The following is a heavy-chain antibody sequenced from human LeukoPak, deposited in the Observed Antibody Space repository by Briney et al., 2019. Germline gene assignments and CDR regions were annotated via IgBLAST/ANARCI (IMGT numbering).Heavy chain of an antibody. CDR2: IIPILGIA. V-gene: IGHV1-69*04. CDR1: GGTFSSYA. CDR3: ARATSGYSSSSMGY. D-gene: IGHD6-6*01. J-gene: IGHJ4*02. Sequence: SVKVSCKASGGTFSSYAISWVRQAPGQGLEWMGRIIPILGIANYAQKFQGRVTITADKSTSTAYMELSSLRSEDTAVYYCARATSGYSSSSMGYWGQGTLVTVSS.